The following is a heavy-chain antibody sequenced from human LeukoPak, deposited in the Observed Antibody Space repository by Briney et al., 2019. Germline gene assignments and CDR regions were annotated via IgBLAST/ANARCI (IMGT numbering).Heavy chain of an antibody. V-gene: IGHV4-31*03. CDR1: GGSISSGGYY. Sequence: PSETLSLTCTVSGGSISSGGYYWSWIRQHPGKGLEWIGYIYYSGSTYYNPSLKSRVTISVDTSKNQFSLKLSSVTAADTAVYYCAREDWSSSSSLDYWGQGTLVTVSS. J-gene: IGHJ4*02. CDR3: AREDWSSSSSLDY. D-gene: IGHD6-6*01. CDR2: IYYSGST.